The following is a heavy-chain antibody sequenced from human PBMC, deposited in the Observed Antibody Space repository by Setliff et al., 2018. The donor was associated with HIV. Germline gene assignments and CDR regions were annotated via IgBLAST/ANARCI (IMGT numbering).Heavy chain of an antibody. CDR1: GFTFRSYE. D-gene: IGHD3-22*01. CDR2: ISSGGSTI. CDR3: ARDTSNHNDSSGQGLV. Sequence: PGGSLRLSCAASGFTFRSYEMNWVRQAPGKGLEWVSYISSGGSTIYYADSVKGRFTISRDNAKNSLHLQMNSLRAEDTAVYYCARDTSNHNDSSGQGLVWGQGTLVTVSS. V-gene: IGHV3-48*03. J-gene: IGHJ4*02.